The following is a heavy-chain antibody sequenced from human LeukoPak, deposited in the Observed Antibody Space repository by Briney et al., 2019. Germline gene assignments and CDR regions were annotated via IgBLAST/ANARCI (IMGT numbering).Heavy chain of an antibody. CDR2: VTGSSSNT. CDR3: AKDRSSSTSYSNY. Sequence: GGSLRLSCAASGFNFSNYAMTWVRQAPGKGLEWVSGVTGSSSNTYYADSVKGRFTISRDNSKNMLYLEMNSLRVEDTAIYYCAKDRSSSTSYSNYWGRGTLVTVSS. CDR1: GFNFSNYA. J-gene: IGHJ4*02. D-gene: IGHD2-2*01. V-gene: IGHV3-23*01.